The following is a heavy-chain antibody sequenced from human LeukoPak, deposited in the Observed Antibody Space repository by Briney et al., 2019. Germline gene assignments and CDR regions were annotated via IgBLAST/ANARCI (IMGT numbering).Heavy chain of an antibody. CDR3: ARGVRGVDY. CDR2: FSGSGGST. Sequence: GGSLRLSCAASGFTFSSYAMSWVRQAPGEGLEWVSAFSGSGGSTYYADSVKGRFTISRDNSKNTLYLQMNSLRAEDTAVYYCARGVRGVDYWGQGTLVTVSS. V-gene: IGHV3-23*01. J-gene: IGHJ4*02. CDR1: GFTFSSYA. D-gene: IGHD3-16*01.